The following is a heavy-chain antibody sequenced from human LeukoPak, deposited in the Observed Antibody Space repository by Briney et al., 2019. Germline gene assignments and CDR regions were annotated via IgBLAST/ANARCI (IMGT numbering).Heavy chain of an antibody. CDR3: AQGSGQYYEY. J-gene: IGHJ4*02. V-gene: IGHV3-15*07. D-gene: IGHD3-22*01. Sequence: GGSLRLSCAVSGLTLSNVWMNWVRQAPGKGLEWVGRIKSKTAGGATDFAAPVKGRFSISRDDSQNMLYLQMNSLTSEDSAVYYCAQGSGQYYEYWGQGTLVTVSS. CDR2: IKSKTAGGAT. CDR1: GLTLSNVW.